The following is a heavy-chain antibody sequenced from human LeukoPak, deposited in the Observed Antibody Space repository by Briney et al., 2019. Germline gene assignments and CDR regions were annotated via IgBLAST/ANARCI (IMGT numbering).Heavy chain of an antibody. Sequence: SETLSLTCTVSGGSITIYYWSWIRQPPAKGLEWIGYIYYSGSTNYNPSLKSRVTISVDTPKNQFSLKLSSVTTADTDVYYCGRAHDSWYFDLWGRGTLVTVSS. J-gene: IGHJ2*01. D-gene: IGHD2-21*02. CDR2: IYYSGST. CDR1: GGSITIYY. CDR3: GRAHDSWYFDL. V-gene: IGHV4-59*01.